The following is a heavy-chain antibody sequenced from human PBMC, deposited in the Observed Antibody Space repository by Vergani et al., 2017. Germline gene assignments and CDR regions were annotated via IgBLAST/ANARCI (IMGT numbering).Heavy chain of an antibody. CDR2: IHPADSDT. D-gene: IGHD5-12*01. CDR1: GSSFTNYW. V-gene: IGHV5-51*01. J-gene: IGHJ4*02. Sequence: EVQLVQSGAEVKKPGESLKISCQISGSSFTNYWIGCVRQMPGKGLEWMGIIHPADSDTRYSPSFQGQVTISVDKSISTAYLQRSSLRASDSAMYYCARLYGRDSGGSKYFDYWGQGTLVTVSS. CDR3: ARLYGRDSGGSKYFDY.